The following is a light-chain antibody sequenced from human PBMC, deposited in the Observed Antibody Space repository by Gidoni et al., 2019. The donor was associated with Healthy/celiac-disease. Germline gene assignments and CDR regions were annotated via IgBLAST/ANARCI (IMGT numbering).Light chain of an antibody. CDR1: SSNIGSNT. CDR3: AAWDDSLNGRV. Sequence: SVLTQPPSASGTPGQRVTISCSGSSSNIGSNTVNWYQQLPGTAPKLLIYSNNQLPSGVPDRFSGSKSGTSASLAISGLQSEDEADYYCAAWDDSLNGRVFGGGTKLTVL. CDR2: SNN. J-gene: IGLJ3*02. V-gene: IGLV1-44*01.